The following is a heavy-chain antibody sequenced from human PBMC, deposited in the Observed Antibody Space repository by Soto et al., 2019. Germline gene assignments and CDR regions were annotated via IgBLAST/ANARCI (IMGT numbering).Heavy chain of an antibody. D-gene: IGHD6-13*01. V-gene: IGHV3-30*04. CDR3: ARAPPRGIAAPGTWGSGMDV. Sequence: PVGSLRLCCAASGFSFSSYSMHLVRQAPGKGLECVAVISYDGSNKYYADSVKGRFTITRDSSKNTVSLQMNSLRLEDTAVYYCARAPPRGIAAPGTWGSGMDVWGQGTTVTVSS. CDR1: GFSFSSYS. CDR2: ISYDGSNK. J-gene: IGHJ6*02.